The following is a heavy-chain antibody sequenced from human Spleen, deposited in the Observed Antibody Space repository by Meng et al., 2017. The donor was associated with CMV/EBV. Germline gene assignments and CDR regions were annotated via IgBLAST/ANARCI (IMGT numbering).Heavy chain of an antibody. J-gene: IGHJ4*02. V-gene: IGHV3-20*04. CDR3: AIEVELIESRDY. CDR1: GFIFDDYG. D-gene: IGHD1-26*01. Sequence: GGSLRLSCAASGFIFDDYGMIWVRQVPGKGLEWVSGSNWNGGNTGYAASVKGRFTIFRDNAKNSLYLQMKRLRAEDTAVYYCAIEVELIESRDYWGQGMLVTVSS. CDR2: SNWNGGNT.